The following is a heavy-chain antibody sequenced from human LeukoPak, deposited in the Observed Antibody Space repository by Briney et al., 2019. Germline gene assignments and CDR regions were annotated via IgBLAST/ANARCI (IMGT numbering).Heavy chain of an antibody. V-gene: IGHV4-59*01. CDR3: TRDAEISGYTWYNWFDP. J-gene: IGHJ5*02. Sequence: SETLSLTCPVSARSITNYYWSWIRQPPGKGLEWLGSIYYTGATKYNPSLESRVTISVDTSKSQFSLQLSSVTAADTAVYYCTRDAEISGYTWYNWFDPWGQGILVTVSS. CDR1: ARSITNYY. D-gene: IGHD3-22*01. CDR2: IYYTGAT.